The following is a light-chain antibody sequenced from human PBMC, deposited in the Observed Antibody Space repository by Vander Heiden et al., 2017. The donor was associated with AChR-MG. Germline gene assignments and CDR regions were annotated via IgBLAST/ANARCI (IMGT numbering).Light chain of an antibody. Sequence: DIQMTQSPSSLSASVGDRVTFTCRASQDISFYLAWFQQKPGLAPKSLIYSASTLKSGVPSRFNGSGSGTDFSLTISNLQPEDFATYYCQQDNTYPITLAQGTRLDI. V-gene: IGKV1-16*01. CDR3: QQDNTYPIT. CDR2: SAS. J-gene: IGKJ5*01. CDR1: QDISFY.